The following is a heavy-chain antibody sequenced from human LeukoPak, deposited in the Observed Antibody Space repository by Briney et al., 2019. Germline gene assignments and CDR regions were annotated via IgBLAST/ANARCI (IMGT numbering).Heavy chain of an antibody. CDR3: ARVGVSATNTPAFDY. CDR2: ITAGSSYI. Sequence: GGSLRLSCAASGFTFSKYWMLWVRQAPGKGLEWVSSITAGSSYIDYTPSVEGRFTISRDNSKNSLFLHMNSLRAEDTALYYCARVGVSATNTPAFDYWGQGTLVTVSS. CDR1: GFTFSKYW. V-gene: IGHV3-21*01. J-gene: IGHJ4*02. D-gene: IGHD2-15*01.